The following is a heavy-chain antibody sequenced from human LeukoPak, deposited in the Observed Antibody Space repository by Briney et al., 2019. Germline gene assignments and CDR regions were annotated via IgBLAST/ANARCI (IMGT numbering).Heavy chain of an antibody. CDR2: ISAYNGNT. CDR1: GYTFTSYG. CDR3: ARDSDFWSGYILIDY. J-gene: IGHJ4*02. Sequence: ASVKVSCKASGYTFTSYGISWVRQAPGQGLEWMGWISAYNGNTNYAQKLQGRVTMTTDTSTSTAYVGLRSLRSDDTAVYYCARDSDFWSGYILIDYWGQGTLVTVSS. V-gene: IGHV1-18*01. D-gene: IGHD3-3*01.